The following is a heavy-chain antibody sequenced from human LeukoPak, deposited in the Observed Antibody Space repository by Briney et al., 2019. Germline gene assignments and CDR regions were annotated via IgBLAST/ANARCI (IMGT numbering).Heavy chain of an antibody. CDR3: ARLRYSYGYLWFDP. V-gene: IGHV4-59*01. J-gene: IGHJ5*02. CDR2: IYYSGST. D-gene: IGHD5-18*01. CDR1: GGSISSYY. Sequence: SETLSLTCTVSGGSISSYYWSWIRQPPGKGLEWIGYIYYSGSTNYNPSLKSRVTISVDTSKNQFSLKLSSVTAADTAVYYCARLRYSYGYLWFDPWGQGTLVTVSS.